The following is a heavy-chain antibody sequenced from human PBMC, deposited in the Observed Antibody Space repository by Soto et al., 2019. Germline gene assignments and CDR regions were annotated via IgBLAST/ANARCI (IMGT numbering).Heavy chain of an antibody. Sequence: SETLSLTCTVSGGSVSSGSYYWSWIRQPPGKGLEWIGYIYYSGSTNYNPSLKSRVTISVDTSKNQFSLKLSSVTAADTAVYYCARNMYVDTAMVFEYYFDYWGQGTLVTVSS. J-gene: IGHJ4*02. V-gene: IGHV4-61*01. CDR3: ARNMYVDTAMVFEYYFDY. CDR1: GGSVSSGSYY. CDR2: IYYSGST. D-gene: IGHD5-18*01.